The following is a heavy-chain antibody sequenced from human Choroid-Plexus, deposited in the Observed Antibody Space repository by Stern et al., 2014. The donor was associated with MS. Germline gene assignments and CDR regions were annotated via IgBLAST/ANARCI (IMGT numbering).Heavy chain of an antibody. D-gene: IGHD5-18*01. V-gene: IGHV1-2*02. CDR3: ARPRGYSYGHDAFDI. CDR1: GYIFTGYY. J-gene: IGHJ3*02. CDR2: INPNTGGT. Sequence: QVQLVESGAEVKKPGASVKVSCKTSGYIFTGYYIHWVRQAPGQGLEWMGWINPNTGGTKYAQKLQGRVTMTTDTSTSTAYMELRSLRSDDTAVYYCARPRGYSYGHDAFDIWGQGTMVTVSS.